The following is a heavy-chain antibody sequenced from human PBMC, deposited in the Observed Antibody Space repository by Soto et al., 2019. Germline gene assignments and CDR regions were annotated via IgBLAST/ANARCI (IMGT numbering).Heavy chain of an antibody. J-gene: IGHJ5*02. D-gene: IGHD5-18*01. CDR3: ARDYAYSYGPHNWFDP. Sequence: QVQLQESGPGLLKPSETLSLTCTVSGGSISSYYWSWIRQPAGKGLEWIGRIYTSGSTNYNPSLKSRVTMSVDTSKNQFSLKLSSVTAADTAVYYCARDYAYSYGPHNWFDPWGQGTLVTVSS. CDR2: IYTSGST. V-gene: IGHV4-4*07. CDR1: GGSISSYY.